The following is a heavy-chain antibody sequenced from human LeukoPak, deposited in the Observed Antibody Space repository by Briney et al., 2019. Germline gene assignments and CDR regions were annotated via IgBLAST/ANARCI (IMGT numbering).Heavy chain of an antibody. J-gene: IGHJ4*02. D-gene: IGHD5-24*01. CDR2: IYVGGSP. Sequence: GGSLRLSCAASGFTVSSNYMSWVRQAPGKGLEWVSVIYVGGSPYYADSVKGRFTISRDNSKNTVYLQMNSLRVEDTAVYYCARGMDGYGGYDYWGQGTLVTVSS. CDR3: ARGMDGYGGYDY. CDR1: GFTVSSNY. V-gene: IGHV3-66*01.